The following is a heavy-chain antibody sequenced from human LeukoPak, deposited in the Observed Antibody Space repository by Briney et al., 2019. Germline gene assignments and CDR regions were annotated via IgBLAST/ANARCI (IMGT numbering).Heavy chain of an antibody. J-gene: IGHJ4*02. V-gene: IGHV4-59*08. CDR3: ARRSLAAVDY. CDR2: IYYSGST. CDR1: GGSISSYC. Sequence: SETLSLTCTVSGGSISSYCWSWIRQPPGKGLEWIGYIYYSGSTNYNPSLKSRVTISVDTSKNQFSLKLSSVTAADTAVYYCARRSLAAVDYWGQGTLVTVSS. D-gene: IGHD6-6*01.